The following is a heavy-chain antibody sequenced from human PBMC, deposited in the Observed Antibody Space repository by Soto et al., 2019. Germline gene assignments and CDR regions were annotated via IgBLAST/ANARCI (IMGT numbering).Heavy chain of an antibody. V-gene: IGHV4-39*01. CDR1: GGSISSSSYY. D-gene: IGHD5-12*01. CDR2: IYYSGST. Sequence: SETLSLTCTVSGGSISSSSYYWGWIRQPPGKGLEWIGSIYYSGSTYYNPSLKSRVTISVDTSKNQFSLKLSSVTAADTAVYYCARQLSGYDTPYNWFDPWGQGTLVTVSS. CDR3: ARQLSGYDTPYNWFDP. J-gene: IGHJ5*02.